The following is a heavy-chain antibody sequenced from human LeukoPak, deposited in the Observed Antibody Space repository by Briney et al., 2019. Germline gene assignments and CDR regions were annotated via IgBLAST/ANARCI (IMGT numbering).Heavy chain of an antibody. V-gene: IGHV4-39*07. J-gene: IGHJ4*02. CDR2: IHHSGST. D-gene: IGHD5-24*01. Sequence: SETLSLTCTVSGDSINSGSYYWSWIRQPPGKGLEWLGEIHHSGSTNYNPSLKSRVTISVDTSKNQFSLKLSSVTAADTAVYYCARSRGWLQSHPLGYWGQGTLVTVSS. CDR1: GDSINSGSYY. CDR3: ARSRGWLQSHPLGY.